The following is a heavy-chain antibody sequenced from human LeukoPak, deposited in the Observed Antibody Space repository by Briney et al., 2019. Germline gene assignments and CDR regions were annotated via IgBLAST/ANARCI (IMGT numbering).Heavy chain of an antibody. CDR1: GGSFSGYY. CDR2: INHSGST. Sequence: SETLFLTCAVYGGSFSGYYWSWIRQPPGKGLEWIGEINHSGSTNYNPSLKSRVTISVDTSKNQFSLKLSSVTAADTAVYYCARGYAVKFFDYWGQGTLVTVSS. V-gene: IGHV4-34*01. D-gene: IGHD2-2*01. CDR3: ARGYAVKFFDY. J-gene: IGHJ4*02.